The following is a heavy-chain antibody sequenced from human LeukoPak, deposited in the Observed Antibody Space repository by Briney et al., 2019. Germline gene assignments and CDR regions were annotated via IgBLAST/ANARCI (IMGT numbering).Heavy chain of an antibody. V-gene: IGHV4-4*07. D-gene: IGHD1-14*01. CDR1: GGSISSYY. J-gene: IGHJ6*03. CDR2: IYTSGST. CDR3: AREGNHYYYYYMDV. Sequence: SETLSLTCTVSGGSISSYYWSRIRQPAGKGLEWIGRIYTSGSTNYNPSLKSRVTMSVDTSKNQFSLKLSSVTAADTAVYYCAREGNHYYYYYMDVWGKGTTVTVSS.